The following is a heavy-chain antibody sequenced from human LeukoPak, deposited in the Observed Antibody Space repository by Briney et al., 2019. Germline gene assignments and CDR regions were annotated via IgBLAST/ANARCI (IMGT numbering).Heavy chain of an antibody. CDR3: AKSLYFYDRSNYRYYYYMDV. D-gene: IGHD3-22*01. Sequence: GASVKVSCKASGYTFTDYFMQWVRQVPGQGLEWMGWINTNSGATLYAQKFQGRVTMTRDTSSSTVYMELSTLTSDDTAVYYCAKSLYFYDRSNYRYYYYMDVWAVGTTVTVSS. V-gene: IGHV1-2*02. CDR2: INTNSGAT. CDR1: GYTFTDYF. J-gene: IGHJ6*03.